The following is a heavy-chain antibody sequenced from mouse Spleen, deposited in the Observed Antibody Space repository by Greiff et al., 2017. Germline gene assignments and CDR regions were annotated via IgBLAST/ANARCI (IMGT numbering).Heavy chain of an antibody. CDR3: ARNGDYYGSSWFAY. V-gene: IGHV2-6*02. CDR1: GFSLTSYG. CDR2: IWSDGST. Sequence: VKLVESGPGLVAPSQSLSITCTVSGFSLTSYGVHWVRQPPGKGLEWLVVIWSDGSTTYNSALKSRLSISKDNSKSQVFLKMNSLQTDDTAMYYCARNGDYYGSSWFAYWGQGTLVTVSA. J-gene: IGHJ3*01. D-gene: IGHD1-1*01.